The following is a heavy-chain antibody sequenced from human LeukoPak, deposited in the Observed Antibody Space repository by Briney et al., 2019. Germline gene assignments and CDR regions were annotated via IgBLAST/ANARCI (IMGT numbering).Heavy chain of an antibody. Sequence: KPSETLSLTCTVSGGSISSYYWSWIRQPAGKGLEWIGRIYTSGSTNYNPSLKRRVTISVDKSKNQFSLKLSSVTAADTAVYYCARGHMELRNYYYYYMDVWGKGTTVTVSS. V-gene: IGHV4-4*07. D-gene: IGHD1-7*01. J-gene: IGHJ6*03. CDR2: IYTSGST. CDR1: GGSISSYY. CDR3: ARGHMELRNYYYYYMDV.